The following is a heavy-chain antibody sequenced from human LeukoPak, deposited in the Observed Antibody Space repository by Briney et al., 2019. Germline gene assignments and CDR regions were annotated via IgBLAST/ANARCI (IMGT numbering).Heavy chain of an antibody. Sequence: GSLRLSCAASGFTVSSNYMSWIRQPPGKGLEWIGYIYYSGSTNYNPSLKSRVTISVDTSKNQLSLKLSSVTAADTAVYYCARGHCGGDCYIDYWGQGTLVTVSS. CDR3: ARGHCGGDCYIDY. V-gene: IGHV4-59*02. D-gene: IGHD2-21*02. CDR1: GFTVSSNY. J-gene: IGHJ4*02. CDR2: IYYSGST.